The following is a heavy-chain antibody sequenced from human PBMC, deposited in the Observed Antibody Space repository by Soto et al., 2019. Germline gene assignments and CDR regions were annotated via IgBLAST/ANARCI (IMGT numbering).Heavy chain of an antibody. CDR1: GFTFSSYG. Sequence: GGSLRLSCAASGFTFSSYGMHWVRQAPGKGLEWVAVISYDGSNKYYADSVKGRFTISSDNSKNTLYLQMNSLRAEDAAVYFCAIDHLTGGNSYYYGMDVWGQGTTVTVSS. V-gene: IGHV3-30*03. J-gene: IGHJ6*02. CDR2: ISYDGSNK. CDR3: AIDHLTGGNSYYYGMDV. D-gene: IGHD2-21*02.